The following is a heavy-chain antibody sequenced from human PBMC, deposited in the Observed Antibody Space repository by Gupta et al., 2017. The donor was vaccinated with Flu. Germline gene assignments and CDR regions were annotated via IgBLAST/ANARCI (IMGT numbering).Heavy chain of an antibody. J-gene: IGHJ4*02. CDR1: G. CDR3: ARAGRSKSVEDEKYFFDN. Sequence: GLHWVRQAPGKGLEWVAVIWYDGNIQYYADSVKGRFTISRDNSKSTLFLQMSSLRVEDTALYYCARAGRSKSVEDEKYFFDNWGQGTLVTVS. V-gene: IGHV3-33*01. CDR2: IWYDGNIQ.